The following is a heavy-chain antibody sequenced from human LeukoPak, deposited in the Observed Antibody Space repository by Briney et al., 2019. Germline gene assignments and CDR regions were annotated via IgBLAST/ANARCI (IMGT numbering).Heavy chain of an antibody. CDR3: TTEDIVVVVGAYDP. V-gene: IGHV3-15*01. Sequence: PGGSLRLSCSASGFTFSAYAMYWVRQAPGKGLEWVGRIKSKTDGGTTDYAAPVKGRFTISRDDSKNTLYLQMNSLKTEDTAVYYCTTEDIVVVVGAYDPWGQGTLVTVSS. J-gene: IGHJ5*02. CDR2: IKSKTDGGTT. D-gene: IGHD2-15*01. CDR1: GFTFSAYA.